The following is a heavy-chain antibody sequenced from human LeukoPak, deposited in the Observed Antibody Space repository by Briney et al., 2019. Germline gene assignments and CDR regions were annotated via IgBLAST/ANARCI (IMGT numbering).Heavy chain of an antibody. Sequence: GGSLRLSCAASGFTFSSYSMNWVRPAPGKGLEWVSSISSSSSYIYYADSVKGRFTISRDNAKNSLYLQMNSLRAEDTAVYYCAGCITMVRGVINWFDPWGQGTLVTVSS. CDR3: AGCITMVRGVINWFDP. CDR1: GFTFSSYS. CDR2: ISSSSSYI. V-gene: IGHV3-21*01. D-gene: IGHD3-10*01. J-gene: IGHJ5*02.